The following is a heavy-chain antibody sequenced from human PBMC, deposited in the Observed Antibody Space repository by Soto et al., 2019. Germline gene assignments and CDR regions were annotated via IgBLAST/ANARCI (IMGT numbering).Heavy chain of an antibody. Sequence: QVQLVQSGAEVEKPGSSVKVSCKASGGTFSNYALSWVRQAPGQGLEWMGGIIPVFGPAHYAQKFQGRVTITEDESTSTAYVELSSLRSEDTAVYYCARAGTGSYLNAFDVWGQGTMVTVSS. D-gene: IGHD1-26*01. CDR3: ARAGTGSYLNAFDV. V-gene: IGHV1-69*01. J-gene: IGHJ3*01. CDR1: GGTFSNYA. CDR2: IIPVFGPA.